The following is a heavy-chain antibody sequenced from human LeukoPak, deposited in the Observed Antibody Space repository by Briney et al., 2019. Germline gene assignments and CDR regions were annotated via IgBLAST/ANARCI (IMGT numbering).Heavy chain of an antibody. CDR3: AKEKKYYYDGSGYPGYDY. D-gene: IGHD3-22*01. CDR2: IRYDGTNK. V-gene: IGHV3-30*02. Sequence: GGSLRLSCAASGFTFSIYGMHWVRQAPGKGLEWVAFIRYDGTNKYYADSVKGRFTISRDNSKNTLCLQMNSLRAEDTAVYYCAKEKKYYYDGSGYPGYDYWGQGTLVTVSS. CDR1: GFTFSIYG. J-gene: IGHJ4*02.